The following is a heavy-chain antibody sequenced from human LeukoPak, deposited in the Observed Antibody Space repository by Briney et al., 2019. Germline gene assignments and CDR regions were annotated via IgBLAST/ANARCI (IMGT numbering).Heavy chain of an antibody. Sequence: GGSLRLSCEASGFTFSSYAMSWVRQAPGKGRAWVSVISSSADSTYYADSVKGRFTISRDNSKNTLYLQMNNLRAEDTAVYYCAKPLEKYTYGGNFDYWGQGILVTVSS. CDR1: GFTFSSYA. J-gene: IGHJ4*02. V-gene: IGHV3-23*01. CDR3: AKPLEKYTYGGNFDY. D-gene: IGHD4-23*01. CDR2: ISSSADST.